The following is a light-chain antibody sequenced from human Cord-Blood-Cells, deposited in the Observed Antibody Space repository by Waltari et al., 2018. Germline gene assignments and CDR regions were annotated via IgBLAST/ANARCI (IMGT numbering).Light chain of an antibody. Sequence: DIVMTQSPDSLAVSLGERAPIHCKSSQSVLYSSNNKNYLAWYQQKPGQPPKLLIYWASTRESGVPDRFSGSGSGTDFTLTISSLQAEDVAVYYCQQYYSTPLTFGPGTKVDIK. J-gene: IGKJ3*01. CDR3: QQYYSTPLT. CDR1: QSVLYSSNNKNY. V-gene: IGKV4-1*01. CDR2: WAS.